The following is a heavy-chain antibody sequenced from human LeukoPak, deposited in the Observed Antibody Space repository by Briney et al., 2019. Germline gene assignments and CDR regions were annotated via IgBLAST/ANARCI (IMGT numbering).Heavy chain of an antibody. D-gene: IGHD6-13*01. CDR3: VRDMTARSWHAFDS. V-gene: IGHV3-48*03. Sequence: GGSLRLSCAACGFTFSSHDMYWVRQAPGKGLEWISHITTSSDDTHYADSVKGRFIISRDNVKDSLYLQMNSLRAEDTAVYYCVRDMTARSWHAFDSWGRGTLVTVSS. CDR2: ITTSSDDT. CDR1: GFTFSSHD. J-gene: IGHJ4*02.